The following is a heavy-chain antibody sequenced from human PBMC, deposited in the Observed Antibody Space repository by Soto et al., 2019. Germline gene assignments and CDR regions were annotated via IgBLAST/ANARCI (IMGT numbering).Heavy chain of an antibody. D-gene: IGHD6-13*01. CDR3: AKEQGSSCYEIDD. CDR2: ISGSGGST. CDR1: GFTFSNYA. Sequence: EVQLLESGGGLVQPGGSLRLSCAASGFTFSNYAVTWVRQAPGKGLEWVSTISGSGGSTYYADSVKGRFTISRDNSKHTLYLQMNSRRAEDTAVYYCAKEQGSSCYEIDDWGQGTLVTVSS. V-gene: IGHV3-23*01. J-gene: IGHJ4*02.